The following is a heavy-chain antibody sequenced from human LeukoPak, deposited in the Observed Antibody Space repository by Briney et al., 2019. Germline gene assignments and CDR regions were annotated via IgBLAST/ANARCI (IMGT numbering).Heavy chain of an antibody. CDR1: GSTFSSYA. Sequence: GASVKVSCKASGSTFSSYAISWVRQAPGQGLEWMGRIIPILGIANYAQKFQGRVTITADKSTSTAYTELSSLRSEDTAVYYCARGELPGSFDYWGQGTLVTVSS. CDR3: ARGELPGSFDY. D-gene: IGHD1-7*01. V-gene: IGHV1-69*04. J-gene: IGHJ4*02. CDR2: IIPILGIA.